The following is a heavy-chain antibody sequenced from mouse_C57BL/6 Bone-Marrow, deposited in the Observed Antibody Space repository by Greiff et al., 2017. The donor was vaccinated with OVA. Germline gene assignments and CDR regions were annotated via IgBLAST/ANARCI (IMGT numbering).Heavy chain of an antibody. CDR1: GYTFTSYW. J-gene: IGHJ2*01. CDR3: ARGDYYGSSNY. CDR2: IDPSDSYT. Sequence: QVQLQQPGAELVRPGTSVKLSCKASGYTFTSYWMHWVKQRPGQGLEWIGVIDPSDSYTNYNQKFKGKATLTVDTSSSTAYMKLSSLTSEDSAVDYCARGDYYGSSNYWGQGTTLTVSS. V-gene: IGHV1-59*01. D-gene: IGHD1-1*01.